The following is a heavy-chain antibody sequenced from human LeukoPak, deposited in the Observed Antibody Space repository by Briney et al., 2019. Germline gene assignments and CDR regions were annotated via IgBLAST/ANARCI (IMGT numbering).Heavy chain of an antibody. Sequence: PGGSLRLSCAASGFTFSSYARSWVRQAPGKGLEWVSAISGSGGSRYYADAVKGRFTLSRANSKTTLYLQMNSLRAEDTAVYYCAKNFARWLQPDYWGQGTLVTVSS. J-gene: IGHJ4*02. CDR3: AKNFARWLQPDY. CDR2: ISGSGGSR. V-gene: IGHV3-23*01. D-gene: IGHD5-24*01. CDR1: GFTFSSYA.